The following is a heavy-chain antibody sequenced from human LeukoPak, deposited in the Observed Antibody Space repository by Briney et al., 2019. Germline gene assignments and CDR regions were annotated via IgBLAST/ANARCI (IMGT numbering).Heavy chain of an antibody. CDR3: ARGVVPAAKTANYYYYYMDV. J-gene: IGHJ6*03. CDR2: ISAYNGNT. Sequence: ASVKVSCRACGYTYPSYDISWVRQPSGQAREWMRWISAYNGNTNYAQKLQGRVTMTTDTSTSTAYMELRSLRSDDTAVYYCARGVVPAAKTANYYYYYMDVWGKGTTVTVSS. CDR1: GYTYPSYD. V-gene: IGHV1-18*01. D-gene: IGHD2-2*01.